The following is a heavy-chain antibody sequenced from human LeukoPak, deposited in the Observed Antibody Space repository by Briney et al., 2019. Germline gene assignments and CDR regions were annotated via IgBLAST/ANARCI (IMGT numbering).Heavy chain of an antibody. CDR2: IYYSGST. Sequence: SETLSLTCTVSGGSISSSSYYWGWIRQPPGKRLEWIGSIYYSGSTYYNPSLKSRVTISVDTSKNQFSLKLSSVTAADTAAYYCARVHSQWLGFDYWGQGTLVTVSS. D-gene: IGHD6-19*01. J-gene: IGHJ4*02. V-gene: IGHV4-39*07. CDR3: ARVHSQWLGFDY. CDR1: GGSISSSSYY.